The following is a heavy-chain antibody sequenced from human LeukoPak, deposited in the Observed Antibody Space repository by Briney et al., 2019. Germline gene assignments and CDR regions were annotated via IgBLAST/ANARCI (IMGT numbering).Heavy chain of an antibody. J-gene: IGHJ4*02. V-gene: IGHV1-69*05. D-gene: IGHD4-17*01. CDR3: ARDLWASPDYGDYSDY. CDR2: IIPIFGTA. Sequence: SVKVSCKASGGTFSSYAISWVRQAPGRGLEWMGGIIPIFGTANYAQKFQGRVTITTDESTSTAYMELSSLRSEDTAVYYCARDLWASPDYGDYSDYWGQGTLVTVSS. CDR1: GGTFSSYA.